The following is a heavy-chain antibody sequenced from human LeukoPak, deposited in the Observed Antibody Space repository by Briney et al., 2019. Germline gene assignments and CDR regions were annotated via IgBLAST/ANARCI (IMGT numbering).Heavy chain of an antibody. CDR2: IYTSGST. CDR3: ARDYNDILTGCFDY. D-gene: IGHD3-9*01. J-gene: IGHJ4*02. V-gene: IGHV4-4*07. Sequence: PETLSLTCTVAGGSMTSYYWSWIRQPAGKGLEWIGRIYTSGSTNYNPSLKSRVTMSVDTSKNQFSLELRSVTAADTALYYCARDYNDILTGCFDYWGQGTLVTVS. CDR1: GGSMTSYY.